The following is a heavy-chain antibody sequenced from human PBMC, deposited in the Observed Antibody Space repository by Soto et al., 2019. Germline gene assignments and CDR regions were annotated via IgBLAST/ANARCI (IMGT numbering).Heavy chain of an antibody. CDR2: IYYSGST. Sequence: SETLSLTCTVSGGSISSGDYYWSWIRQPPGKGLEWIGYIYYSGSTYYNPSLKSRVTISVDTSKNQFSLKLSSVTAADTAVYYCAREFRSDFRSGYYDYWGQGTLVTVS. J-gene: IGHJ4*02. D-gene: IGHD3-22*01. CDR3: AREFRSDFRSGYYDY. V-gene: IGHV4-30-4*01. CDR1: GGSISSGDYY.